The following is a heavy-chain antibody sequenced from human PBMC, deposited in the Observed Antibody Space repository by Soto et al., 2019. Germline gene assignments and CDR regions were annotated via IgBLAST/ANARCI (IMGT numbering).Heavy chain of an antibody. CDR3: AREYTYGSNFFDC. J-gene: IGHJ4*02. V-gene: IGHV4-31*03. CDR1: GGSISSAAYY. D-gene: IGHD5-18*01. Sequence: QVQLQESGPGLVKPSQTLSLSCTVSGGSISSAAYYWSWIRQHPGKGLEWIGYISHSGSTYYTPSLKRRVIISADTSKNQFSLNVTSVTAADTVVYYCAREYTYGSNFFDCWGQGALVTVSS. CDR2: ISHSGST.